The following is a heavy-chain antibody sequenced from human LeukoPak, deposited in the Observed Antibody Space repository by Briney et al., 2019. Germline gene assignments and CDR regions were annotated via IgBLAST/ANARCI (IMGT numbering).Heavy chain of an antibody. CDR2: IYYSGST. Sequence: SETLSLTCTVSGGSISSGGYYWSWIRQHPGTGLEWIGYIYYSGSTYYNPSLKSRVTISVDTSKNQFSQKLSSVTAADTAVYYCARVNDGDGILAFDIWGQGTMVTVSS. V-gene: IGHV4-31*03. CDR1: GGSISSGGYY. D-gene: IGHD1-1*01. CDR3: ARVNDGDGILAFDI. J-gene: IGHJ3*02.